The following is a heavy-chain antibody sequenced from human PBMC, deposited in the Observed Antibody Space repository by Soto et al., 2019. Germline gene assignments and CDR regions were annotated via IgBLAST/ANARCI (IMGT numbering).Heavy chain of an antibody. Sequence: PGGSLRLSCAASGFTVSSNYMTWVRQAPGKGLESVSIIYSGGGTYYADSVKGRFTISRDDSKNTLFLQMNSLRAENKAVYYCARGYSGYDNEIDYWGQRTPVTVS. J-gene: IGHJ4*02. CDR3: ARGYSGYDNEIDY. CDR1: GFTVSSNY. V-gene: IGHV3-53*01. D-gene: IGHD5-12*01. CDR2: IYSGGGT.